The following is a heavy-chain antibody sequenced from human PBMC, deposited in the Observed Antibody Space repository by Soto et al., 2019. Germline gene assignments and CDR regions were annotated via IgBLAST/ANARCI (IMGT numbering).Heavy chain of an antibody. Sequence: PGGSLRLSCAASGFAFSDYFMSWIRQAPGKGLEWVSFISGSGDNIKYADSVKGRFTISRDNAKNSLYLQMNSLRAEDTAVYYCARDLVIGISGYYGMDVWGQGTTVTVSS. CDR2: ISGSGDNI. V-gene: IGHV3-11*04. J-gene: IGHJ6*02. D-gene: IGHD2-8*02. CDR3: ARDLVIGISGYYGMDV. CDR1: GFAFSDYF.